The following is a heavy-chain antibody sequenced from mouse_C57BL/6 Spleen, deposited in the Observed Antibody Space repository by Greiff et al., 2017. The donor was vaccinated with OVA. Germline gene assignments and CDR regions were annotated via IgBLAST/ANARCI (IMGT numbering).Heavy chain of an antibody. CDR2: IDPNCGVT. D-gene: IGHD2-4*01. CDR1: GYTFTSYW. CDR3: AGGYDYGLFAY. J-gene: IGHJ3*01. V-gene: IGHV1-72*01. Sequence: QVQLQQPGAELVKPGASVKLSCKASGYTFTSYWIHWVNQRPGRGLEWIGRIDPNCGVTKYHEKFKSKATLPVDKPSSTAYMQRSSLTSEDSAVYYCAGGYDYGLFAYWGQGTLVTVSA.